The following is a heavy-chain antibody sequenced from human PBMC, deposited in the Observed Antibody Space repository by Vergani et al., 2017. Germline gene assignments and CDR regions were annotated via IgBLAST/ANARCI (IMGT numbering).Heavy chain of an antibody. CDR2: FDPEDGET. CDR1: GYTFTSYG. Sequence: QVQLVQSGAEVKKPGASVKVSCKASGYTFTSYGISWVRQAPGKGLEWMGGFDPEDGETIYAQKFQGRVTMTEDTSTDTAYMELSSLRSEDTAVYYCATGYCSSTSCYSRFYYYYMDVWGKGTTVTVSS. J-gene: IGHJ6*03. V-gene: IGHV1-24*01. CDR3: ATGYCSSTSCYSRFYYYYMDV. D-gene: IGHD2-2*01.